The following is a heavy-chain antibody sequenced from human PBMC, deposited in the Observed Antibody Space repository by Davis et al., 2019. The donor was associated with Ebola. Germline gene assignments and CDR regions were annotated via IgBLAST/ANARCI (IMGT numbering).Heavy chain of an antibody. CDR2: IYYSGST. Sequence: PSETLSLTCTVSGGSISSGGYYWSWLRQHPGKGLEWIGYIYYSGSTYYNPSLKSRVTISVDTSKNQFSLKLSSVTAADTAVYYCARVGGLGADAFDIWGQGTMVTVSS. V-gene: IGHV4-31*03. D-gene: IGHD3-16*01. J-gene: IGHJ3*02. CDR3: ARVGGLGADAFDI. CDR1: GGSISSGGYY.